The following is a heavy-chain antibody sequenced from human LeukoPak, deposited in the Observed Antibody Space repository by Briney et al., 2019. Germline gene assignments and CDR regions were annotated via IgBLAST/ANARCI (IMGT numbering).Heavy chain of an antibody. V-gene: IGHV1-69*13. CDR3: ARVLTGYYRADY. J-gene: IGHJ4*02. CDR1: GGTFSSYA. D-gene: IGHD3-9*01. CDR2: IIPIFGTA. Sequence: EASVKVSCKASGGTFSSYAISWVRQAPGQGLEWMGGIIPIFGTANYAQKFQGRVTITADESTSTAYMELSSLRSEDTAVYYCARVLTGYYRADYWGQGTLVTVSS.